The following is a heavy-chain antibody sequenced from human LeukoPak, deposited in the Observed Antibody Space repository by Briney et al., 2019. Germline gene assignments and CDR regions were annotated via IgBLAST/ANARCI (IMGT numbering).Heavy chain of an antibody. Sequence: GGSLRLSCAASGFTVSSNYMSWVRQAPGKGLEWVSVIYSGGSTYYADSVKGRFTISRDNSKNTLYLQMNSLRAEDTAVYYCARASIHGDELGAFDIWGQGTTVIVSS. J-gene: IGHJ3*02. V-gene: IGHV3-53*01. CDR3: ARASIHGDELGAFDI. D-gene: IGHD4-17*01. CDR2: IYSGGST. CDR1: GFTVSSNY.